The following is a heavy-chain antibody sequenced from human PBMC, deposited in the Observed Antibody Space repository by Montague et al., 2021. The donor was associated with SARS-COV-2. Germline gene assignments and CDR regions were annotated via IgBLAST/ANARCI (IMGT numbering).Heavy chain of an antibody. CDR2: LYYSGTT. CDR1: GGSLISSSYY. J-gene: IGHJ4*02. Sequence: SETLSLTCTVSGGSLISSSYYWGWIRQPPGKGLEWIGTLYYSGTTYYNSSLKSRVTMSVDKSKNQFSLRLSSVTAADTAVYYCASTDGEVGPILMQFDYWGQGTLVTGSS. D-gene: IGHD5-24*01. V-gene: IGHV4-39*07. CDR3: ASTDGEVGPILMQFDY.